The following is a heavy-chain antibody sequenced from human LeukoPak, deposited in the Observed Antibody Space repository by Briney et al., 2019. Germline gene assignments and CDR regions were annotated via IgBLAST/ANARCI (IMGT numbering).Heavy chain of an antibody. CDR3: AKDKLGFRITMIVVVLDY. V-gene: IGHV3-23*01. CDR1: GFTFSSYA. D-gene: IGHD3-22*01. CDR2: ISGSGGST. J-gene: IGHJ4*02. Sequence: RPGGSLRLSCAASGFTFSSYAMSWVRQAPGKGLEWVSAISGSGGSTYYADSVKGRFTISRDNSKNTLYLQMNSLRAEDTAVYYCAKDKLGFRITMIVVVLDYWGQGTLVTVSS.